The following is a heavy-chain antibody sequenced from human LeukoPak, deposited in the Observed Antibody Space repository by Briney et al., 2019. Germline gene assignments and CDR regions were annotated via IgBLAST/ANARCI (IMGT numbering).Heavy chain of an antibody. Sequence: YPGGSLRLSCAASGFTFSSYSMNWVRQAPGKGLEWVSSISYSSSYIYYADSVKGRFTISRDNAKNSLYLQMNSLRAEDTAVYYCAGEVVTPELRYAFHIWGQGTMVTVSS. CDR2: ISYSSSYI. CDR3: AGEVVTPELRYAFHI. D-gene: IGHD4-23*01. V-gene: IGHV3-21*01. CDR1: GFTFSSYS. J-gene: IGHJ3*02.